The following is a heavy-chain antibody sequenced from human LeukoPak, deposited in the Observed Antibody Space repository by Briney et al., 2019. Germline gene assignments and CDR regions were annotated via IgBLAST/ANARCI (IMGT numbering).Heavy chain of an antibody. J-gene: IGHJ4*02. Sequence: PGGSLRLSCAASGFTFSVYEMNWVRQAPGKGLEWVSSISSSGTMIYYADSVKGRFTISRDNAENSLYLQMNSLRVEDTAIYYCASEHSRSSGDDYWGQGTLVTVSS. CDR2: ISSSGTMI. V-gene: IGHV3-48*03. CDR3: ASEHSRSSGDDY. CDR1: GFTFSVYE. D-gene: IGHD6-6*01.